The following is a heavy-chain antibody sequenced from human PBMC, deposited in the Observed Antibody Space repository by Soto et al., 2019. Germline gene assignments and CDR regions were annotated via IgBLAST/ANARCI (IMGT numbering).Heavy chain of an antibody. V-gene: IGHV1-18*01. Sequence: VASVKVSCKASGYRLTSYGISWVRQAPGQGLEWMGWISGHDGNTKYTQKVQGRVTVTTDTSTSTAYMDLRSLRSDDTAVYYCAREYCSSASSYGPDIWGQGTLLTVSS. CDR1: GYRLTSYG. J-gene: IGHJ4*02. CDR3: AREYCSSASSYGPDI. D-gene: IGHD2-2*01. CDR2: ISGHDGNT.